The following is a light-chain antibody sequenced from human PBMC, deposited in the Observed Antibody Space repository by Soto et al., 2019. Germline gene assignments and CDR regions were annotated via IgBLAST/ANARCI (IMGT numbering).Light chain of an antibody. J-gene: IGKJ5*01. CDR2: GAS. V-gene: IGKV3-20*01. CDR3: QQYGSSPIT. Sequence: VLTQSPDTLSLSPGGRATLSCRASQSVSRDYLGWYQQTPGQAPRLLIFGASSRATGIPDRFTGSGSGTDFTLTISRLEPDDSAVYYCQQYGSSPITFGQGTRLEIK. CDR1: QSVSRDY.